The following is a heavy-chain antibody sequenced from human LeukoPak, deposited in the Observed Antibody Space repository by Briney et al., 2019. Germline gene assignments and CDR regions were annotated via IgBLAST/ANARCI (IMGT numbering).Heavy chain of an antibody. CDR3: ARGIPPGDAFDI. Sequence: EASVKVSCKASGYTFTTYSMHWVRQAPGQGLEWMGIINPSGGSTSYAQKFQGRVTMTRDTSTSTAYMELRSLRSDDTAVYYCARGIPPGDAFDIWGQGTMVTVSS. CDR2: INPSGGST. V-gene: IGHV1-46*01. D-gene: IGHD2-2*02. J-gene: IGHJ3*02. CDR1: GYTFTTYS.